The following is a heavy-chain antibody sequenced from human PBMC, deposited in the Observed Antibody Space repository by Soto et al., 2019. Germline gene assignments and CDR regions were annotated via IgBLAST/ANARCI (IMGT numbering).Heavy chain of an antibody. CDR1: GFTFSSYA. J-gene: IGHJ4*02. Sequence: QVQLVESGGGVVQPGRSLRLSCAASGFTFSSYAMHWVRQAPGKGLEWVAVISYDGSNKYYADSVKGRFTISRDNSKNTLYLQMNSLRAEDTAVYYCASLWWDIVLVPAARRDYWGQGTLVTVSS. CDR2: ISYDGSNK. V-gene: IGHV3-30-3*01. D-gene: IGHD2-2*01. CDR3: ASLWWDIVLVPAARRDY.